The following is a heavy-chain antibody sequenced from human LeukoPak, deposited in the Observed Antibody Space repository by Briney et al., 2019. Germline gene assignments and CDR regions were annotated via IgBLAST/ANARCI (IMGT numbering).Heavy chain of an antibody. V-gene: IGHV3-66*02. CDR1: GFTVNSNY. CDR3: AKNVVTAPLGDY. Sequence: GGSLRLSYAASGFTVNSNYMSWVRQAPGKGLEWVSIIYASGSIFYADSVKGRFTISRDNSKNTLYLQMNSLRAEDTAVYYCAKNVVTAPLGDYWGQGTLVTVSS. CDR2: IYASGSI. J-gene: IGHJ4*02. D-gene: IGHD2-21*02.